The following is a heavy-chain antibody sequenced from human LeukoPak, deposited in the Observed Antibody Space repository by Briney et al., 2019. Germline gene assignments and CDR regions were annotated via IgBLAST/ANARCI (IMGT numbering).Heavy chain of an antibody. J-gene: IGHJ3*02. D-gene: IGHD3-22*01. CDR3: ARGNYYDSSGYYPDAFDI. CDR2: IKQDGSEK. Sequence: GGSLRLSCAASGFTFTNYWMRWVRQAPGKGLEWVANIKQDGSEKHYVDSVKGRFTISRDNAKNSLYLQMNSLRAEDTALYYCARGNYYDSSGYYPDAFDIWGQGTMVTVSS. CDR1: GFTFTNYW. V-gene: IGHV3-7*03.